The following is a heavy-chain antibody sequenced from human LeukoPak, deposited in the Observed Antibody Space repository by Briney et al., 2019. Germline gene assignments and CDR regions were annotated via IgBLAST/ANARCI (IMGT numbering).Heavy chain of an antibody. Sequence: PGGSLRLSCAASGFTFSSYGMHWVRQAPGKGLEWVAVISYDGSNKYYADSVKGRFTISRDNSKNTLYLQMNSLRAEDTAVYYCASLQIAAAGTHDAFDIWGQGTMVTVSS. CDR3: ASLQIAAAGTHDAFDI. J-gene: IGHJ3*02. D-gene: IGHD6-13*01. CDR2: ISYDGSNK. CDR1: GFTFSSYG. V-gene: IGHV3-30*19.